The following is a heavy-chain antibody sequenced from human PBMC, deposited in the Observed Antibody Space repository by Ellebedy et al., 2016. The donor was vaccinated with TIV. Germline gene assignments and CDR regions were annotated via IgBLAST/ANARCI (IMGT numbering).Heavy chain of an antibody. CDR2: IDPSVGGT. CDR3: ARGHYGGNRAFDI. J-gene: IGHJ3*02. D-gene: IGHD4-23*01. CDR1: GYTLTNYY. V-gene: IGHV1-46*01. Sequence: ASVKVSCKAFGYTLTNYYVHWVRQAPGQGLEWMGIIDPSVGGTNYPQRFQGRVTMTRDKSTSTVYMFLNSLRSEDTAVYYCARGHYGGNRAFDIWGQGTMVTVSS.